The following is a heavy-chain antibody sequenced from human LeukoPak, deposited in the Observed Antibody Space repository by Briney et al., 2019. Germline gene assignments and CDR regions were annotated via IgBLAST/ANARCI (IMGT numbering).Heavy chain of an antibody. CDR2: TNSDGSSI. V-gene: IGHV3-74*01. CDR1: GFTFSDYW. Sequence: PGGSLRLSCAASGFTFSDYWMHWVRHAPGKGLVWVSRTNSDGSSITYADSVKGRFTISRDNAKNTLYLQMNSLGAEDTAMYFCARRSIDYAFDIWGQGTMVTVTP. D-gene: IGHD2/OR15-2a*01. CDR3: ARRSIDYAFDI. J-gene: IGHJ3*02.